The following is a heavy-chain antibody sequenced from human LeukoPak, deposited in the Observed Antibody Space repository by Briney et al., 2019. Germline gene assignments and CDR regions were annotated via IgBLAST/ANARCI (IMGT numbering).Heavy chain of an antibody. Sequence: PSETLSLTCTVSGGSISSSSYYWGWIRQPPGKGLEWIGSIYYSGSTYYNPSLKSRVTISVDTSKNQFSLKLSSVTAADTAVYYCARSRGSITMPSRNWYFDLWGRGTLVTVSS. CDR2: IYYSGST. D-gene: IGHD3-10*01. V-gene: IGHV4-39*01. CDR1: GGSISSSSYY. CDR3: ARSRGSITMPSRNWYFDL. J-gene: IGHJ2*01.